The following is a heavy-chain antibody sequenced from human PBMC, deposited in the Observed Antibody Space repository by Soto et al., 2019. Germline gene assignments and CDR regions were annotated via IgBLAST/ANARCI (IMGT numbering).Heavy chain of an antibody. D-gene: IGHD4-4*01. J-gene: IGHJ5*02. V-gene: IGHV1-2*02. Sequence: VRQAPGQGLEWMGWINPNSGGTNYAQKFQGRVTMTRDTSISTAYMELSRLRSDDTAVYYCARCGYSNYDWFDPWGQGTLVTVSS. CDR3: ARCGYSNYDWFDP. CDR2: INPNSGGT.